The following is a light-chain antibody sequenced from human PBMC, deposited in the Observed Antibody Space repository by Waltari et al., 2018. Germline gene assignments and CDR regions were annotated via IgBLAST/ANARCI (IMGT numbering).Light chain of an antibody. CDR2: DVT. CDR3: SSYTGSSTYVV. Sequence: QSALTQPASVSGSPGQSITISCTGTSSAVGGYNFVSWYRQYPGKAPKLFIYDVTKRPSGVSDRFSGSKSANAASLTISGLQAEDEALYYCSSYTGSSTYVVFGGGTKLTVL. V-gene: IGLV2-14*03. J-gene: IGLJ2*01. CDR1: SSAVGGYNF.